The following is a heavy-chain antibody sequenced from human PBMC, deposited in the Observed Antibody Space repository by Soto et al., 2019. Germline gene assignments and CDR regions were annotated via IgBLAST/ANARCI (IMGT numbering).Heavy chain of an antibody. D-gene: IGHD6-19*01. Sequence: PGGSLRLSCAASGFTFSSYWMHWVRQVPGEGLVWVSRVDGSGASTCYADSLKGRFIISRDNARDSLYLQMDSLRPDDTAVYYRARAPVAGTTGPVWGQGTLVTVSS. J-gene: IGHJ4*02. V-gene: IGHV3-74*01. CDR2: VDGSGAST. CDR3: ARAPVAGTTGPV. CDR1: GFTFSSYW.